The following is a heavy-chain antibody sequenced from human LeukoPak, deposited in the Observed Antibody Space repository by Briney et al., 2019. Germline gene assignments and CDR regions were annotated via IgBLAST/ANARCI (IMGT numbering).Heavy chain of an antibody. Sequence: ASVKVSCKASGYTFTSYDINWVRQATGQGLEWMGWMNPNSGNTGYAQKFQGRVTMTRNTSISTAYMELSSLRSEDTAVYYCARGLPGGATSDEGFDYWGQGTLVTVSS. J-gene: IGHJ4*02. CDR1: GYTFTSYD. V-gene: IGHV1-8*01. D-gene: IGHD1-26*01. CDR2: MNPNSGNT. CDR3: ARGLPGGATSDEGFDY.